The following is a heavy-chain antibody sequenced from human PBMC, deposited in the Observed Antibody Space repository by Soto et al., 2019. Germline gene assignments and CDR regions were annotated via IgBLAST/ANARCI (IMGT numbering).Heavy chain of an antibody. D-gene: IGHD6-19*01. V-gene: IGHV3-9*01. J-gene: IGHJ4*02. CDR1: GFTFDDYA. Sequence: EVQLVESGGGLVQPGRSLRLSCAASGFTFDDYAMHWVRQAPGKGLEWVSGIGWNSGSIGYADSVKGRFTISRDNAKNSQYLQMNSLRAEDTALYYCARRYGSGWYYESISDLFDYWGQGTLVTVSS. CDR3: ARRYGSGWYYESISDLFDY. CDR2: IGWNSGSI.